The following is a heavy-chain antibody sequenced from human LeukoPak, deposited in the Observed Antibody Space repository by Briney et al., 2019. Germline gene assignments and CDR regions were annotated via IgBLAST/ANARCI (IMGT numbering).Heavy chain of an antibody. V-gene: IGHV3-9*01. J-gene: IGHJ6*02. CDR2: ISWNSGSI. Sequence: GGSLRLSCAASGFTFDDYAMHWVRQAPGKGLEWVSGISWNSGSIGYADSVKGRFTISRDNSKNTLYLQMNSLRAEDTAVYYCARMLVDYGDYVGRYYYGMDVWGQGTMVTVSS. D-gene: IGHD4-17*01. CDR1: GFTFDDYA. CDR3: ARMLVDYGDYVGRYYYGMDV.